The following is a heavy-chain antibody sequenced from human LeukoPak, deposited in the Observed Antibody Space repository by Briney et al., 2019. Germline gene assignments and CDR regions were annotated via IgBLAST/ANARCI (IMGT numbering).Heavy chain of an antibody. CDR1: GFTVIIND. Sequence: GGSLRLSCAASGFTVIINDMTWVRQAPGKGLEWVSVLYSDGNTKYADSVQGRFTISRDNSKNTLYLEMNSLSPDDTTVYYCARGVEPLAANTLAYWGQGTLVTVSS. CDR3: ARGVEPLAANTLAY. D-gene: IGHD1-14*01. CDR2: LYSDGNT. V-gene: IGHV3-53*01. J-gene: IGHJ4*02.